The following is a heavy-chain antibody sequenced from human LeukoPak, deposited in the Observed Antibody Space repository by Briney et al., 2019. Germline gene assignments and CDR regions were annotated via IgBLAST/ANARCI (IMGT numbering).Heavy chain of an antibody. Sequence: GASVKVSCKASGYTFTSYGISWVRQAPGQGLEWMGWISGYNGKTNYAEEFQGRVTMTTDTSTSTVYMELRNLRSDDTAVYYCARDAREVVLWFGEFFPWGQGTLVTVSS. CDR2: ISGYNGKT. D-gene: IGHD3-10*01. J-gene: IGHJ5*02. V-gene: IGHV1-18*01. CDR1: GYTFTSYG. CDR3: ARDAREVVLWFGEFFP.